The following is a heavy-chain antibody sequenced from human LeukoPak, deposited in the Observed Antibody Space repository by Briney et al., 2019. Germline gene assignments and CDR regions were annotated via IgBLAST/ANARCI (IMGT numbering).Heavy chain of an antibody. CDR2: ISYDGSNK. J-gene: IGHJ4*02. Sequence: GGSLRLSCAASGFTFSSYAMHWVRQAPGKGLKWVAVISYDGSNKYYADSVKGRFTISRDNSKNTLYLQMNSLRAEGTAVYYCARTAGYSSSWYSNVFGTYFVSGLDYWGQGTLVTVSS. CDR1: GFTFSSYA. CDR3: ARTAGYSSSWYSNVFGTYFVSGLDY. D-gene: IGHD6-13*01. V-gene: IGHV3-30-3*01.